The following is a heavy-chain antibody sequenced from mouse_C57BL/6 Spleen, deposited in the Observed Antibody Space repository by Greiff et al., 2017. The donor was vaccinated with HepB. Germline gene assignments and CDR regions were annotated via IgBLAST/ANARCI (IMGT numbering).Heavy chain of an antibody. CDR1: GYTFTSYW. CDR2: IYPSDSET. Sequence: QVQLQHPGAELVRPGSSVKLSCKASGYTFTSYWMDWVKQRPGQGLEWIGNIYPSDSETHYNQKFKDKATLTVDKSSSTAYMQLSSLTSEDSAVYYCARGSSSLDYWGQGTSVTVSS. J-gene: IGHJ4*01. V-gene: IGHV1-61*01. CDR3: ARGSSSLDY. D-gene: IGHD1-1*01.